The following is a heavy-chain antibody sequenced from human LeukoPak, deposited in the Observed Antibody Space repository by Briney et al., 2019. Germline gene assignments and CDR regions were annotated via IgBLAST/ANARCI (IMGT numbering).Heavy chain of an antibody. Sequence: GGSLRLSCAASGFTFSSYSMNWVRQAPGKGLEWLSSISSSSGYIYYADSVKGRFTISRDNAKNSLYLQMNSLRAEDTAVYYCARDHFSYDSSGYFTTWGQGTLVTVPS. CDR1: GFTFSSYS. V-gene: IGHV3-21*01. CDR3: ARDHFSYDSSGYFTT. CDR2: ISSSSGYI. D-gene: IGHD3-22*01. J-gene: IGHJ5*02.